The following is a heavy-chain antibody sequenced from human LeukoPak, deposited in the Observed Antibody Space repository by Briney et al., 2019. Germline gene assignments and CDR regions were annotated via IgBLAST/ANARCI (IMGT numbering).Heavy chain of an antibody. CDR2: ISSDGSNK. V-gene: IGHV3-30*03. Sequence: GGSLRLSCAASRFTFNTFGMHWVRQAPGKGLEWVAVISSDGSNKYYADSVKGRFTISRANSKDTLYLQMSSLTIEDTAVYYCRAATKYLDYYYDYWGQGTLVTVSS. D-gene: IGHD3-22*01. CDR3: RAATKYLDYYYDY. CDR1: RFTFNTFG. J-gene: IGHJ4*02.